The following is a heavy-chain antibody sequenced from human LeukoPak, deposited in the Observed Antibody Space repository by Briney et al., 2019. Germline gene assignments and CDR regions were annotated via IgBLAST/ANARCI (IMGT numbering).Heavy chain of an antibody. D-gene: IGHD3-22*01. CDR2: IYSSGST. Sequence: SQTLSLTCTVSGGSMNNGNYYWSWIRQPAGKGLEWIGRIYSSGSTTYNPSLKSRVTLSLDTSKNQFSLKLSSVTAADTAVYYCARTPYYDSSGYYPTPYYFDYWGQGTLVTVSS. CDR1: GGSMNNGNYY. J-gene: IGHJ4*02. CDR3: ARTPYYDSSGYYPTPYYFDY. V-gene: IGHV4-61*02.